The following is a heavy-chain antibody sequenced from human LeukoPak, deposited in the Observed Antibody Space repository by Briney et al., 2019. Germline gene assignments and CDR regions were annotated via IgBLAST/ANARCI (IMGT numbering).Heavy chain of an antibody. J-gene: IGHJ4*02. CDR3: ARRDGYNSLDY. CDR1: GFTFSSYA. D-gene: IGHD5-24*01. V-gene: IGHV5-51*01. Sequence: GGSLRLSCAASGFTFSSYAMSWVRQAPGKGLEWMGNIYPGDSDTRYSPSFQGQVTISADKSISTAYLQWSSLKASDTAMYYCARRDGYNSLDYWGQGTLVTVSS. CDR2: IYPGDSDT.